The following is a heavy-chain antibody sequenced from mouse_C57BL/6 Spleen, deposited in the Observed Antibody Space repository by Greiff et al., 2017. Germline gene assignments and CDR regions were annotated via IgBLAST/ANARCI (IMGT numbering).Heavy chain of an antibody. CDR1: GYAFSSSW. CDR3: ARWTGASGFAY. CDR2: IYPGDGDT. D-gene: IGHD3-3*01. J-gene: IGHJ3*01. V-gene: IGHV1-82*01. Sequence: VQLQQSGPELVKPVASVKLSCKASGYAFSSSWMNWVKQRPGKGLEWIGRIYPGDGDTNYNEKFKGKATLTADKSSSTAYMQLTSLPSEDAAVYFCARWTGASGFAYWGQGTLVTVAA.